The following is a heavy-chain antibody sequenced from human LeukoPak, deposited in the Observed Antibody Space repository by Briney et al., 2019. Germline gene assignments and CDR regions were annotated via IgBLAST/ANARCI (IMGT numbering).Heavy chain of an antibody. CDR3: ARVRAAQVPRYYYMDV. Sequence: GTLRLSCAASGFTFSTYGMSWVRQAPGKGLEWIGEINHSGSTNYNPSLKSRVTISVDTSKNQFSLKLSSVTAADTAVYYCARVRAAQVPRYYYMDVWGKGTTVTVSS. CDR1: GFTFSTYG. D-gene: IGHD6-6*01. J-gene: IGHJ6*03. V-gene: IGHV4-34*01. CDR2: INHSGST.